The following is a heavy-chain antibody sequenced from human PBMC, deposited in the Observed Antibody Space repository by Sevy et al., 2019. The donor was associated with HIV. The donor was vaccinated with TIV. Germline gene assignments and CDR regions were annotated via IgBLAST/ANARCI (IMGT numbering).Heavy chain of an antibody. J-gene: IGHJ4*02. CDR3: ARGAGDDYIWGSYRSVSYY. CDR1: GFTFSSYS. CDR2: ISSSSSYI. V-gene: IGHV3-21*01. Sequence: GGSLRLSCAASGFTFSSYSMKWVRQAPGKGLEWVSSISSSSSYIYYADSVKGRSTISRDNAKNSLYLQMNSLRAEDTAVYYCARGAGDDYIWGSYRSVSYYWGQGTLITVSS. D-gene: IGHD3-16*02.